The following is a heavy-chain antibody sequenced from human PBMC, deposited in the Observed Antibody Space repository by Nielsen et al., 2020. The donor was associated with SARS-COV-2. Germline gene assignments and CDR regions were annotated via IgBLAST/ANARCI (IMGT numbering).Heavy chain of an antibody. J-gene: IGHJ3*02. V-gene: IGHV3-20*01. CDR1: GFTFDDYG. CDR2: INWRGGST. Sequence: GESLKISCAASGFTFDDYGMGWVRQAPGKGLEWVSGINWRGGSTGYADSVKGRFTISRDNAKNSLHLQMSGLRAEDTALYHCARDNQELLAFDIWGQGTMVTVSS. CDR3: ARDNQELLAFDI. D-gene: IGHD1-26*01.